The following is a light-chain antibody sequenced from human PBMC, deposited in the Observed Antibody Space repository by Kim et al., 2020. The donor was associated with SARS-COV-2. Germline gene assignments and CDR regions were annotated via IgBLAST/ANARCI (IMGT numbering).Light chain of an antibody. J-gene: IGKJ2*01. V-gene: IGKV1-5*03. CDR2: KAS. Sequence: DIQMTQSPSTLSASVGDRVSITCRASQYIGIWLAWYQQTPGKAPNLLIYKASSLKSGVPSRFSGSGSGTDFTLTISSLQPDDVATYYCQQYKASPYTFGQGAKLEI. CDR3: QQYKASPYT. CDR1: QYIGIW.